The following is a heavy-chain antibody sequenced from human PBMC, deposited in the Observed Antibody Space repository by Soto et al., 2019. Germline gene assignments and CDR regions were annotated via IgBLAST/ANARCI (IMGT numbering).Heavy chain of an antibody. D-gene: IGHD6-19*01. Sequence: PGGFLRLSCAASGFIFSSYAMSWVRQAPGKGLEWVSAISGSGGSTYYADSVKGRFTISRDNSKNTLYLQMNSLRAEDTAVYYCAKDLSSGSNYYYYGMDVWGQGTTVTVSS. J-gene: IGHJ6*02. CDR3: AKDLSSGSNYYYYGMDV. CDR2: ISGSGGST. CDR1: GFIFSSYA. V-gene: IGHV3-23*01.